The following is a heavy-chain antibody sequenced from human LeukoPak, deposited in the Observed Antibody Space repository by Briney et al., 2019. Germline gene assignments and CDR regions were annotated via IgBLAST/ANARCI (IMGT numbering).Heavy chain of an antibody. J-gene: IGHJ3*02. CDR2: IYYSGST. Sequence: SETLSLTCTVSGGSISSSSYYWGWIRQPPGKGLEWIGSIYYSGSTYYNPSLKSRVTISVDTSKNQFSLELSSVTAADTAVYYCARRSSGWYGQDAFDIWGQGTMVTVSS. CDR1: GGSISSSSYY. V-gene: IGHV4-39*01. CDR3: ARRSSGWYGQDAFDI. D-gene: IGHD6-19*01.